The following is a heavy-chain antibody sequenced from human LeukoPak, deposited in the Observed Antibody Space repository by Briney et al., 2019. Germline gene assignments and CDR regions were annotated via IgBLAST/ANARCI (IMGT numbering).Heavy chain of an antibody. CDR3: ARDRYGTDTAMGTFDY. V-gene: IGHV3-30*03. D-gene: IGHD5-18*01. Sequence: GRSLRLSCAASGFTFSSYGMHWVRQAPGKGLEWVAVISYDGSNKYYADSVKGRFTISRDNSKNTLYLQMNSLRAEDTAVYYCARDRYGTDTAMGTFDYWGQGTLVTVSS. CDR1: GFTFSSYG. J-gene: IGHJ4*02. CDR2: ISYDGSNK.